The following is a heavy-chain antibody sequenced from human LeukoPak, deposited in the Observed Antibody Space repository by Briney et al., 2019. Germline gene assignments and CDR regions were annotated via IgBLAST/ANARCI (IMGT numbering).Heavy chain of an antibody. J-gene: IGHJ3*02. V-gene: IGHV1-2*06. CDR1: GYTFTGYY. CDR3: VRDGYSGGAFDI. CDR2: INPNSGGT. Sequence: ASVKVSCKASGYTFTGYYMHWVRQAPGQGLEWMGRINPNSGGTNYAQKFQSRVTMTRDTSITTAFMELNILKSDDTAVYYCVRDGYSGGAFDIWDQGTMVTVSS. D-gene: IGHD5-12*01.